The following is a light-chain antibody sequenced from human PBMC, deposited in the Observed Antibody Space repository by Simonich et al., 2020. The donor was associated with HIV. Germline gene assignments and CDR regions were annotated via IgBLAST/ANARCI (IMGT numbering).Light chain of an antibody. V-gene: IGLV4-69*01. J-gene: IGLJ3*02. CDR3: QTWGAGAGANWV. CDR2: VDSDGSH. CDR1: SGHCRYD. Sequence: QLVLTQSPSSSASLGASVRLTCTLSSGHCRYDIAWHQQQPEKGPRYLMKVDSDGSHSKGDEIPDRFSGSSSRAERYLTISSLQSEDEADYYCQTWGAGAGANWVFGGGTKLTVL.